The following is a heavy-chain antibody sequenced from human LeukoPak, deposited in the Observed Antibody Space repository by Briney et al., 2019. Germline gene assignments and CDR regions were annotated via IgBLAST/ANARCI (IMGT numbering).Heavy chain of an antibody. CDR2: ISSSSSYI. J-gene: IGHJ4*02. CDR1: GFTFSSYS. D-gene: IGHD3-9*01. Sequence: GGSLRLSCAASGFTFSSYSMNWVRQAPGKGLEWVSSISSSSSYIYYADSVKGRFTISRDNAKNSLYLQMNGLRAEDTAVYYCARGYDILTGFDYWGQGTLVTVSS. CDR3: ARGYDILTGFDY. V-gene: IGHV3-21*01.